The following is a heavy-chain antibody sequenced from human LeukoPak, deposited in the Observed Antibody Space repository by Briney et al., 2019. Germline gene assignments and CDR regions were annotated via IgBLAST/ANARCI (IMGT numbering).Heavy chain of an antibody. CDR3: ARVPDYGDYYYYGMDV. CDR2: ISAYNGNT. J-gene: IGHJ6*02. CDR1: GYTFTSYG. D-gene: IGHD4-17*01. V-gene: IGHV1-18*01. Sequence: ASVKVSCKASGYTFTSYGISWVRQAPGQGLEWMGWISAYNGNTNYAQKLQGRVTMTTDTSTSTAYMELRSLRSDDTAVCHCARVPDYGDYYYYGMDVWGQGTLVTVSS.